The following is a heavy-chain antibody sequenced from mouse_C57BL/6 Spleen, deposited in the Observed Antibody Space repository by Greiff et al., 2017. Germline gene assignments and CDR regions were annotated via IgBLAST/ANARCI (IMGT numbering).Heavy chain of an antibody. Sequence: DVMLVESGGGLVKPGGSLKLSCAASGFTFSDYGMHWVRQAPEKGLEWVAYISSGSSTIYYADTVKGRFTISRDNAKNTLFLQMTSLRSEDTAMYYCARRDYDVYWYFDVWGTGTTVTVSS. CDR1: GFTFSDYG. J-gene: IGHJ1*03. D-gene: IGHD2-4*01. CDR2: ISSGSSTI. CDR3: ARRDYDVYWYFDV. V-gene: IGHV5-17*01.